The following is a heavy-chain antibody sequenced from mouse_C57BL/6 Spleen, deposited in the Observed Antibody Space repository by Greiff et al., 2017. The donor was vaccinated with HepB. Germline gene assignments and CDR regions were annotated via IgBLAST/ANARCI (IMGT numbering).Heavy chain of an antibody. CDR1: GYTFTNYW. D-gene: IGHD2-4*01. Sequence: QVQLQQSGAELVRPGTSVKMSCKASGYTFTNYWIGWAKQRPGHGLEWIGDIYPGGGYTNYNEKFKGKATLTADKSSSTAYMQFSSLTSEDSAIYYCARFDYDLSYYAMDYWGQGTSVTVSS. CDR2: IYPGGGYT. V-gene: IGHV1-63*01. J-gene: IGHJ4*01. CDR3: ARFDYDLSYYAMDY.